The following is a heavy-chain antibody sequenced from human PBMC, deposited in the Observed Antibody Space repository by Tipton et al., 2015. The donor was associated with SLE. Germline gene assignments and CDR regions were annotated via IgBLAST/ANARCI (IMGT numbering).Heavy chain of an antibody. CDR3: ASSGRYYYYYYMDV. V-gene: IGHV4-38-2*01. J-gene: IGHJ6*03. Sequence: LRLSCAVSGYSISSGYYWGWIRQPPGKGLEWIGSIYHSGSTYYNPSLKSRVTISVDTSKNQYSLKLSSVTAADTAVYYCASSGRYYYYYYMDVWGKGTTVTVSS. CDR1: GYSISSGYY. D-gene: IGHD2-15*01. CDR2: IYHSGST.